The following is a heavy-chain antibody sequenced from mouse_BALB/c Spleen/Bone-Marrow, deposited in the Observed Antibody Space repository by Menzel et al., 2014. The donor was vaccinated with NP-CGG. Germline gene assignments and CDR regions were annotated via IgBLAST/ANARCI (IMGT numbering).Heavy chain of an antibody. CDR2: INPSSGYT. V-gene: IGHV1-4*01. Sequence: VKLMESGAELARPGASVKMSCKASGYTFTSYTMHWVKPRPGQGLEWIGYINPSSGYTNYNQKFKDKATLTADKSSSTAYMQLSSLTSEDSAVYYCARSRDFTTGFAYWGQGTLVTVSA. CDR3: ARSRDFTTGFAY. D-gene: IGHD1-1*01. CDR1: GYTFTSYT. J-gene: IGHJ3*01.